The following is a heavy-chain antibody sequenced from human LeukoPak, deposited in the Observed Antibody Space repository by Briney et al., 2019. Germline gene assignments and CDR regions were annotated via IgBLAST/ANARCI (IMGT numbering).Heavy chain of an antibody. CDR2: LSGSGSTT. CDR1: GFAFSSYA. CDR3: ARDPGDSYYYDSSGPGAPDY. Sequence: GGSLRLSCAASGFAFSSYAMSWVRQAPGKGLEWVSGLSGSGSTTYYADSVKGRFTISRDNAKNSLYLQMNSLRAEDTAVYYCARDPGDSYYYDSSGPGAPDYWGQGTLVTVSS. D-gene: IGHD3-22*01. J-gene: IGHJ4*02. V-gene: IGHV3-48*01.